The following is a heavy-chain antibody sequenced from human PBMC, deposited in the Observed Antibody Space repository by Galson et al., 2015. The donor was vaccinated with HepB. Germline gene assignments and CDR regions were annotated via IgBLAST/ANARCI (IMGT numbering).Heavy chain of an antibody. Sequence: SVKVSCKASGYTFTSYGITWVRQAPGQGLEWMRWVSAYNGNTNFAQKLQGRVTMTTDTSTSTAYMELRSLRSDDTAVYSCARRSRGGYIDYWGQGTLVTVSS. CDR2: VSAYNGNT. J-gene: IGHJ4*02. CDR1: GYTFTSYG. V-gene: IGHV1-18*01. D-gene: IGHD3-16*01. CDR3: ARRSRGGYIDY.